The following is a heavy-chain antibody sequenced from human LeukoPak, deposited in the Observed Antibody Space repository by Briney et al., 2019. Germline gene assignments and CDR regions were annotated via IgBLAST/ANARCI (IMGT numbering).Heavy chain of an antibody. CDR1: GYTFSSYY. J-gene: IGHJ4*02. CDR3: ARHYYDSSGYYLFDY. V-gene: IGHV1-69*06. Sequence: SVKVSCKAFGYTFSSYYIHWVRQAPGQGLEWMGGIIPIFGTANYAQKFQGRVTIAADKSTSTAYMELRSLRSDDTAVYYCARHYYDSSGYYLFDYWGQGTLVTVSS. CDR2: IIPIFGTA. D-gene: IGHD3-22*01.